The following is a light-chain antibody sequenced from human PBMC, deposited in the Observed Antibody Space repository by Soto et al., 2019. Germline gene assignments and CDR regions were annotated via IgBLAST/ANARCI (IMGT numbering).Light chain of an antibody. CDR3: QQYASSRA. CDR2: GAS. V-gene: IGKV3-15*01. J-gene: IGKJ1*01. CDR1: QSVSSN. Sequence: EIVMTQSPATLSVSPGERATLSCRASQSVSSNLAWYQQKPGQAPRLLIYGASTRATGIPARFSGSGSGTDFTLTISSLEPEDFAIYYCQQYASSRAFGQGTKVDI.